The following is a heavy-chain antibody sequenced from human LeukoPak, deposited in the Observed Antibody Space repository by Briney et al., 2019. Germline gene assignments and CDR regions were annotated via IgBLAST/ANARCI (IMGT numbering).Heavy chain of an antibody. D-gene: IGHD6-13*01. J-gene: IGHJ4*02. V-gene: IGHV3-21*01. CDR2: ISSSSSYI. CDR1: GFTFSSYS. CDR3: ARDSAAAGSFDY. Sequence: GGSLILSCAASGFTFSSYSMNWVRQAPGKGLEWVSSISSSSSYIYYADSVKGRFTISRDNAKNSLYLQMNSLRAEDTAVYYCARDSAAAGSFDYWGQGTLVTVSS.